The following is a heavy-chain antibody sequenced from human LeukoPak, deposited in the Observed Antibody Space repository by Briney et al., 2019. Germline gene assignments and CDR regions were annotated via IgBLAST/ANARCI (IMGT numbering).Heavy chain of an antibody. V-gene: IGHV5-51*01. J-gene: IGHJ4*02. Sequence: GESLKISCKDSGYSFTNYWIGWVRQMPGKGLEWMGIIHSADSNTKYSPSFQGQVTISADKSIITAYLQWSGLKASDTAMYYCAGARHGDYRWDYWGQGTLVTVSS. CDR2: IHSADSNT. CDR1: GYSFTNYW. D-gene: IGHD4-17*01. CDR3: AGARHGDYRWDY.